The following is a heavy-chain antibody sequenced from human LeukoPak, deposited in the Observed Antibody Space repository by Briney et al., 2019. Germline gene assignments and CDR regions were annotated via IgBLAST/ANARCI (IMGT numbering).Heavy chain of an antibody. Sequence: GGSLRLSCAASVFTLSNSAMHWVRQAPGKGLEWMTFISYDGSDKYYADAAKGRFTIYRDNSKNTLYLRRRSLRLQDTAVYYCTEERDRDGYFRYWGQGTLVTVSS. CDR3: TEERDRDGYFRY. J-gene: IGHJ4*02. D-gene: IGHD2-8*01. CDR1: VFTLSNSA. CDR2: ISYDGSDK. V-gene: IGHV3-30-3*02.